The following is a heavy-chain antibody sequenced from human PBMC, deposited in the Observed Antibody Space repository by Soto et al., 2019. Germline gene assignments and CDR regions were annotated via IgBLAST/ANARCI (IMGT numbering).Heavy chain of an antibody. V-gene: IGHV1-18*01. CDR1: GYTFTIYG. Sequence: ASVKVSCKASGYTFTIYGISWVRQAPGQGLEWMGWISAYNGNTKYSQKFQGRVTITRDTSASTAYMELSSLRSEDTAVYYCARGGSLYWYFDLWGRGTLVTVSS. J-gene: IGHJ2*01. CDR2: ISAYNGNT. CDR3: ARGGSLYWYFDL. D-gene: IGHD1-26*01.